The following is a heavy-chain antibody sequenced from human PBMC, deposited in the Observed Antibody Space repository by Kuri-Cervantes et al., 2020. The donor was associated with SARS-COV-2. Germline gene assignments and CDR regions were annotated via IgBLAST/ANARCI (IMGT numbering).Heavy chain of an antibody. CDR2: IIPIFGSI. D-gene: IGHD3-22*01. J-gene: IGHJ1*01. CDR1: GGTFSSYA. CDR3: ARASGDSSGYYRGRYFQH. V-gene: IGHV1-69*05. Sequence: SVKVSCKASGGTFSSYAITWVRQAPGQGLEWMGEIIPIFGSINYAQKFQGRVTITRDTSTNTVYMELSSLRSEDTAVFYCARASGDSSGYYRGRYFQHWGQGTLVTVSS.